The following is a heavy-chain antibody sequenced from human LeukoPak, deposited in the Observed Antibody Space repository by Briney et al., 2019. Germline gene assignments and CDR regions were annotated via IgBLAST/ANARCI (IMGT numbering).Heavy chain of an antibody. CDR3: ARTSSSPRSFYGMDV. V-gene: IGHV4-59*01. J-gene: IGHJ6*04. D-gene: IGHD6-13*01. CDR1: GGSISSYY. Sequence: SETLSLTCTVSGGSISSYYWSWIRQPPGKGLEWIGYIYYSGSTSYNPSLKSRVTISVDRPKNQFSLKLSSVTAADTAVYYCARTSSSPRSFYGMDVWGKGTTVTVSS. CDR2: IYYSGST.